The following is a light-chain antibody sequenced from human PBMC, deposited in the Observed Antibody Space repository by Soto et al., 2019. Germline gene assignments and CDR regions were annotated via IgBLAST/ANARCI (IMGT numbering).Light chain of an antibody. CDR1: QSVSSN. CDR3: QQYNNWPPGIT. J-gene: IGKJ3*01. V-gene: IGKV3-15*01. Sequence: EIVMTQSPATLSVSPGERATLSCRASQSVSSNLAWYQQKPGQAPRLLIYGASTRATGIPARFSGSGSGTEVTLTISSLQSEDFAVYYCQQYNNWPPGITFGPGTKVYIK. CDR2: GAS.